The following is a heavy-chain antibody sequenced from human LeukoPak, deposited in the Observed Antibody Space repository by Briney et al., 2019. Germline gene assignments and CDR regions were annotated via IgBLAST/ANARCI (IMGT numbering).Heavy chain of an antibody. D-gene: IGHD4-23*01. V-gene: IGHV3-30-3*01. Sequence: PGGSLRLSCAASGFTFSSYAMHWVRQAPGKGLEWVAVISYDGSNKYYADSVKGRFTISRDNSKNTLYLQMNSLRAEDTAAYYCARDRGTTVDGDAFDIWGQGTMVTVSS. CDR3: ARDRGTTVDGDAFDI. CDR2: ISYDGSNK. J-gene: IGHJ3*02. CDR1: GFTFSSYA.